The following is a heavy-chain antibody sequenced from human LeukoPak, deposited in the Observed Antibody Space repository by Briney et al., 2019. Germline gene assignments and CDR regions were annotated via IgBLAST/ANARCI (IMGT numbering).Heavy chain of an antibody. V-gene: IGHV4-59*01. CDR1: GGSISSYY. CDR2: IYYSGST. CDR3: ARDQSPGYGDAGY. Sequence: SETLSLTCTVSGGSISSYYWSWIRQPPGKGLEWIGYIYYSGSTNYNPSLKSRVTIPVDTYKNQFSLKLSSVTAADTAVYYCARDQSPGYGDAGYWGQGTLVTVSS. J-gene: IGHJ4*02. D-gene: IGHD4-17*01.